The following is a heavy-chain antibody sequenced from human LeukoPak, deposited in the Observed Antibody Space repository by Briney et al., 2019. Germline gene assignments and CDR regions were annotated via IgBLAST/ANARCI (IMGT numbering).Heavy chain of an antibody. D-gene: IGHD1-26*01. CDR2: INPTGGST. Sequence: ASVKVSCKASGYTFTSYYMRWVRQAPGQGLEWMGLINPTGGSTGYAQRFQGRVTMTRDMSTSTDYMELSSLRSEDMAIYYCARDNSVGDNAWWFDPWGQGTLVTVPS. J-gene: IGHJ5*02. CDR3: ARDNSVGDNAWWFDP. CDR1: GYTFTSYY. V-gene: IGHV1-46*01.